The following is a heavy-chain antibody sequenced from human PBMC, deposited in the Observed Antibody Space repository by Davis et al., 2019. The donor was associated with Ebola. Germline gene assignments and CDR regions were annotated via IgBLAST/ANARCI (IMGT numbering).Heavy chain of an antibody. CDR3: AGLRFLEWLRGMDV. CDR2: ISSSSSYI. D-gene: IGHD3-3*01. J-gene: IGHJ6*02. CDR1: GFTFSSYS. V-gene: IGHV3-21*01. Sequence: PGGSLRLSCAASGFTFSSYSMNWVRQAPGKGLEWVSSISSSSSYIYYADSVKGRFTISRDNAKNSLYLQMNSLRAEDTAVYYCAGLRFLEWLRGMDVWGQGTTVTVSS.